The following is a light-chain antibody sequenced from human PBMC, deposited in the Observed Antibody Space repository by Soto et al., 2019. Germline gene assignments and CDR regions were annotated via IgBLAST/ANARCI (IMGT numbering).Light chain of an antibody. V-gene: IGLV2-14*03. CDR1: SGAVGGYNV. CDR2: DVN. CDR3: CSYTSSSTHV. J-gene: IGLJ1*01. Sequence: QSALTQPASVSGSPGQSITISCTGTSGAVGGYNVVSWYQQHPGKVPKLMIFDVNRRPSGVSDRFSGSKSGNTASLTISGLQAEDEGDYYCCSYTSSSTHVFGSGTKLTVL.